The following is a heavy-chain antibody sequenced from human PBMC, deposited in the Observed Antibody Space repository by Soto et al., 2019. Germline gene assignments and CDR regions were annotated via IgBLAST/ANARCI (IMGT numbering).Heavy chain of an antibody. J-gene: IGHJ4*02. CDR3: ARLSLRGYSYALIDY. Sequence: PSETLSLTCTVSGVSISSSSYYWGCIRQPPGKGLEWIGSIYYSGSTYYNPSLKSRVTISVDTSKNQFSLKLSSVTAADTAVYYCARLSLRGYSYALIDYWGQGTLVTVS. D-gene: IGHD5-18*01. V-gene: IGHV4-39*01. CDR1: GVSISSSSYY. CDR2: IYYSGST.